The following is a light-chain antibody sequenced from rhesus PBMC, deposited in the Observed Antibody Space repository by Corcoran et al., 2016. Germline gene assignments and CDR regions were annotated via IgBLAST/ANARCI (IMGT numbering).Light chain of an antibody. Sequence: DIQMSQSPSSLSASAGDRVTITCRASQGINNALAWYQQKPGKAPRLLIYGTSNLEVGLPSRFTGSRSVTDFTITIRRLQPEDFATYYCLQDYSTPWTFGRGTKVEIK. V-gene: IGKV1-33*02. CDR2: GTS. CDR1: QGINNA. CDR3: LQDYSTPWT. J-gene: IGKJ1*01.